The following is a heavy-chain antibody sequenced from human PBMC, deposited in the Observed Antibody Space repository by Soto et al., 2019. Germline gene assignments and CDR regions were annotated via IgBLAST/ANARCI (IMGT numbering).Heavy chain of an antibody. CDR2: ISAYNGNT. Sequence: EASVKASCKASGYTFTSYGISWVRQAPGQGLEWMGWISAYNGNTNYAQKLQGRVTMTTDTSTSTAYMELRSLRSDDTAVYYCARDASVGSTVTTFPLNWFDPWGQGTLVTVSS. CDR3: ARDASVGSTVTTFPLNWFDP. D-gene: IGHD4-17*01. J-gene: IGHJ5*02. CDR1: GYTFTSYG. V-gene: IGHV1-18*01.